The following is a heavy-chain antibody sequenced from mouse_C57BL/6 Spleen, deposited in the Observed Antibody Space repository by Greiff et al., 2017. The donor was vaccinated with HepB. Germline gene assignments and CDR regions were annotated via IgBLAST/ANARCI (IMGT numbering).Heavy chain of an antibody. CDR3: ARSDDYDVYYAMDY. D-gene: IGHD2-4*01. V-gene: IGHV1-19*01. CDR1: GYTFTDYY. J-gene: IGHJ4*01. CDR2: INPYNGGT. Sequence: EVQLQQSGPVLVKPGASVKMSCKASGYTFTDYYMNWVKQSHGKSLEWIGVINPYNGGTSYNQKFKGKATLTVDKSSSTAYMELNSLTSEDSAVYYCARSDDYDVYYAMDYWGQGTSVTVSS.